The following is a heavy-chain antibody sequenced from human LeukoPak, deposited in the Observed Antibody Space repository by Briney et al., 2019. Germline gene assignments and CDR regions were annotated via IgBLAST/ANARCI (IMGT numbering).Heavy chain of an antibody. D-gene: IGHD3-3*01. Sequence: SVTLSLTCAVYGGSFSGYYWSWIRQPPGKGLEWIGEINHSGSTNYNPSLKSRVTISVDTSKNQFSLKLSSVTAADTAVYYCVRGHFSYYDFWSGYLPYYFDYWGQGTLVTVSS. CDR1: GGSFSGYY. CDR2: INHSGST. J-gene: IGHJ4*02. V-gene: IGHV4-34*01. CDR3: VRGHFSYYDFWSGYLPYYFDY.